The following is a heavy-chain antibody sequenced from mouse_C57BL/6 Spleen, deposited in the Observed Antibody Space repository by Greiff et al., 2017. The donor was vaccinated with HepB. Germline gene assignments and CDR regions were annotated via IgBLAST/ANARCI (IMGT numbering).Heavy chain of an antibody. CDR1: GFTFSDYG. V-gene: IGHV5-17*01. D-gene: IGHD2-2*01. CDR2: ISSGSSTI. Sequence: EVNVVESGGGLVKPGGSLKLSCAASGFTFSDYGMHWVRQAPEKGLEWVAYISSGSSTIYYADTVKGRFTISRDNAKNTLFLQMTSLRSEDTAMYYCARPGGYDPFFAYWGQGTLVTVSA. J-gene: IGHJ3*01. CDR3: ARPGGYDPFFAY.